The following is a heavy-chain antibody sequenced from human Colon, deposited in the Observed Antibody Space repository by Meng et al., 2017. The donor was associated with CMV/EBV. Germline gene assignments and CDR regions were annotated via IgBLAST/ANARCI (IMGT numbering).Heavy chain of an antibody. CDR2: IIPILGIA. D-gene: IGHD3-10*01. V-gene: IGHV1-69*04. CDR1: GGTFSSYT. CDR3: AREMRQIYYGGKGWFDP. J-gene: IGHJ5*02. Sequence: SVKVSCKASGGTFSSYTISWVRQAPGQGLEWMGRIIPILGIANYAQKFQGRVTIIADKSTSTAYMELSSLRSEDTAVYYCAREMRQIYYGGKGWFDPWGQGTLVTVSS.